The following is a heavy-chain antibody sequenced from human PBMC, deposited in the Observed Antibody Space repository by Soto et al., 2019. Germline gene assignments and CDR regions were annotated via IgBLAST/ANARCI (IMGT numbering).Heavy chain of an antibody. CDR3: ALGCSSTSCYAGGYYYYYMDV. D-gene: IGHD2-2*01. V-gene: IGHV6-1*01. CDR1: GDSVSSNSAA. Sequence: QSQILSLTCAISGDSVSSNSAAWNWIRQSPSRGLEWLGRTYYRSKWYNDYAVSVKSRITINPDTSKNQFSLQLNSVTPEDTAVYYCALGCSSTSCYAGGYYYYYMDVWGKGTTVTVSS. CDR2: TYYRSKWYN. J-gene: IGHJ6*03.